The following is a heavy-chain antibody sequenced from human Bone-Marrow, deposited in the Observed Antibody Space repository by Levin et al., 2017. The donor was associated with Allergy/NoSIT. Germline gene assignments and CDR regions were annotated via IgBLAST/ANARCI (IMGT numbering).Heavy chain of an antibody. V-gene: IGHV4-39*01. CDR3: ARNNDYVWGSYRRVLDAFDI. CDR1: GGSITSDSFY. CDR2: IYYSGTT. D-gene: IGHD3-16*02. J-gene: IGHJ3*02. Sequence: SETLSLTCAVSGGSITSDSFYWGWVRQPPGKGLEWIGSIYYSGTTHYTPSLESRVTISIDTSKNEFSLKLSSVTAADTAVYYCARNNDYVWGSYRRVLDAFDIWGQGTKVTVSS.